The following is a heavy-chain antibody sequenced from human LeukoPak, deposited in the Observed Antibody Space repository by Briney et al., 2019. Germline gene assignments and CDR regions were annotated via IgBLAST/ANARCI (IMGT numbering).Heavy chain of an antibody. CDR3: ARERRTLGVLDP. J-gene: IGHJ5*02. V-gene: IGHV1-2*02. CDR1: GYTFTGYY. Sequence: GASVKVSCKASGYTFTGYYMHWVRQAPGQGLEWMGWINPNSGGTNYAQKFQGRVTMTRDTSISTAYMELSSLRSEDTAVYYCARERRTLGVLDPWGQGTLVTVSS. CDR2: INPNSGGT.